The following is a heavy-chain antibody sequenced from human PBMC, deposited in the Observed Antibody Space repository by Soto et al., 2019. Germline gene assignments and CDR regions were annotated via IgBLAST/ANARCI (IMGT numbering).Heavy chain of an antibody. V-gene: IGHV3-13*01. CDR2: IGTEHDA. J-gene: IGHJ5*02. CDR1: GFTFSTYD. D-gene: IGHD2-8*02. Sequence: EVQLVESGGGLVQPGGSLRLSCAACGFTFSTYDMHWVRQATGKGLELVSSIGTEHDAYYPDSVKGRFTISRENAKNSLYLQMNSLTAGDTAVYYCARQAAYWHGGGGWLDPWGQGTLVTVSS. CDR3: ARQAAYWHGGGGWLDP.